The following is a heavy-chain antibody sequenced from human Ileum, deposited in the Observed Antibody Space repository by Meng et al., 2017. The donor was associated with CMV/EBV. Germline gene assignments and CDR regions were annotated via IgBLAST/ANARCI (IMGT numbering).Heavy chain of an antibody. Sequence: VQLQQWGAGLLKPSQTLSLTCAVDGGSFSGYYWSWIRQPPRKGLEWIGEINHSGSTNYNPSLKRRVTISVDTSKNQFSLKLSSVTAADTAVYYCARGVAGGPFDYWGQGTLVTVSS. CDR2: INHSGST. D-gene: IGHD2-15*01. J-gene: IGHJ4*02. CDR3: ARGVAGGPFDY. CDR1: GGSFSGYY. V-gene: IGHV4-34*01.